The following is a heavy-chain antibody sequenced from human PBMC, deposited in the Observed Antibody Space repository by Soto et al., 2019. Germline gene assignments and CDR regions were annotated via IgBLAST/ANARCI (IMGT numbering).Heavy chain of an antibody. CDR2: IYYSGST. V-gene: IGHV4-31*03. CDR3: ARDPRYCSSTSCYDYGMDV. Sequence: SETLSLTCTVSGGSISSGGYYWSWIRQHPGKGLEWIGYIYYSGSTYYNPSLKSRVTISVDTSKNQFSLKLSSVTAADTAVYYCARDPRYCSSTSCYDYGMDVWGQVTTVTVS. J-gene: IGHJ6*02. D-gene: IGHD2-2*01. CDR1: GGSISSGGYY.